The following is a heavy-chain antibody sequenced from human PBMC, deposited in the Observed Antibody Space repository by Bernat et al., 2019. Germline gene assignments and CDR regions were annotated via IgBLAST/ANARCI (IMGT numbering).Heavy chain of an antibody. CDR3: ARGVRRYYYYGMDV. V-gene: IGHV3-30*03. J-gene: IGHJ6*02. Sequence: QVQLVESGGGVVQPGRSLRLSCAASGFTFSSYGMHWVRQAPGKGLEWVAVISYDGNNKFHADSVKDRFTISRDNSKNTLYLQMNSLRAEDTAVYYCARGVRRYYYYGMDVWGQGTTVTVSS. CDR1: GFTFSSYG. CDR2: ISYDGNNK. D-gene: IGHD2-21*01.